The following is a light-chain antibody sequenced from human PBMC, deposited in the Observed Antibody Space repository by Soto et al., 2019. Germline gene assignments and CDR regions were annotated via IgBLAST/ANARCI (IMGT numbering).Light chain of an antibody. CDR1: QSVSSSY. Sequence: EIVLTQSPGTLSLSPGEIATLSCMASQSVSSSYLAWYQQKPGQAPRLLIYGASSRATGIPDRFSGSGSGTDFTLTISRLEPEDFAVYYCQQYGSSPTWTFGQGTKVDIK. CDR2: GAS. J-gene: IGKJ1*01. V-gene: IGKV3-20*01. CDR3: QQYGSSPTWT.